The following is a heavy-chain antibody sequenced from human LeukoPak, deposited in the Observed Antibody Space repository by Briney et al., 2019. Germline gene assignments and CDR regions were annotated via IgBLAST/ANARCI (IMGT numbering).Heavy chain of an antibody. CDR3: ARDIYDSSGYYYYFDY. D-gene: IGHD3-22*01. J-gene: IGHJ4*02. CDR1: GYTFTGYY. V-gene: IGHV1-2*02. CDR2: INPNSGGT. Sequence: ASVKVSCKASGYTFTGYYMHWVRQAPGQGLGWMGWINPNSGGTNYAQKFQGRVTMTRDTSISTAYMELSRLRSDDTAVYYCARDIYDSSGYYYYFDYWGQGTLVTVSS.